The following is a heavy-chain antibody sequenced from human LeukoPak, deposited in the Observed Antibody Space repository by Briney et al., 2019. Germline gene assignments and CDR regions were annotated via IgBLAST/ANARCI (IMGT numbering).Heavy chain of an antibody. CDR2: LSPPTGDT. CDR1: GYTFTSYY. V-gene: IGHV1-46*01. CDR3: ARDRDCNDGLCDPGVWYYDL. Sequence: ASVKVSCNASGYTFTSYYMLWVRQAPGQGFEWMGLLSPPTGDTRYAQNFQGRVTMTRDTSTATVYLELSSLESEDMDVYYCARDRDCNDGLCDPGVWYYDLWGRGTLVTVSS. D-gene: IGHD2/OR15-2a*01. J-gene: IGHJ2*01.